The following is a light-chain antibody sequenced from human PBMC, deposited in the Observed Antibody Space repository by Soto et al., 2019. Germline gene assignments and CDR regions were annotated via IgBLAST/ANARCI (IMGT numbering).Light chain of an antibody. Sequence: DIQMTQYPSTLSACVGDRVTITCRASQNVNIWLAWYQHKPGKAPRLLIYRASNLEGGVPRRFSGSGSGTEFTLTISSLQPDDFATYYCQQYNSSSLTFGGGTKVEIK. J-gene: IGKJ4*01. CDR3: QQYNSSSLT. CDR2: RAS. V-gene: IGKV1-5*03. CDR1: QNVNIW.